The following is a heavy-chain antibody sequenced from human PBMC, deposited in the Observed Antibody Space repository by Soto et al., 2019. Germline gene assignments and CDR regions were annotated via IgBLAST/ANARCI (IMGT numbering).Heavy chain of an antibody. CDR3: ATTFYAGLFFDY. V-gene: IGHV4-39*01. J-gene: IGHJ4*02. Sequence: QLQLQESGPGLVKPSETLSLTCTVSGDSISSNSYYWGWVRQPPGKGLEWIGSIHYTGTPYYNPSLKSLVTVSGDTSKKQFSLILSSLTAADTAVYYCATTFYAGLFFDYWGQGTLVTVSS. D-gene: IGHD1-1*01. CDR1: GDSISSNSYY. CDR2: IHYTGTP.